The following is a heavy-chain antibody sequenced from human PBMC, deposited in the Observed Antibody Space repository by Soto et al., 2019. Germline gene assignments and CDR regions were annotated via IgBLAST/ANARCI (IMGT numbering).Heavy chain of an antibody. CDR2: ISWNSGDI. J-gene: IGHJ6*02. CDR1: GFTFDDYA. D-gene: IGHD5-18*01. V-gene: IGHV3-9*01. Sequence: PGGSLRLSCAASGFTFDDYAMHWFRLAPGKGLEWVSGISWNSGDIYYADSVKGRFTISRDNAKNSLYLQMNSLRPDDTAMYYCAKDAIHVLLGYTYGAGGMDVWGQGTTVTVSS. CDR3: AKDAIHVLLGYTYGAGGMDV.